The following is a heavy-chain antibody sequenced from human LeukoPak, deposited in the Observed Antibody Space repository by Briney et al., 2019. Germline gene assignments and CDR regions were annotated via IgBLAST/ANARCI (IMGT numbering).Heavy chain of an antibody. Sequence: GGSLRLSCVASGFTFSSHAMAWVRQAPGKGPEWVSAIGGRGGSTYYADSVKGRFTISRDNSKNTLYLQMNSLRAEDTALYYCARDPGVVAFHYFDFWGQGTLVTVSS. CDR3: ARDPGVVAFHYFDF. D-gene: IGHD3-3*01. CDR1: GFTFSSHA. CDR2: IGGRGGST. J-gene: IGHJ4*02. V-gene: IGHV3-23*01.